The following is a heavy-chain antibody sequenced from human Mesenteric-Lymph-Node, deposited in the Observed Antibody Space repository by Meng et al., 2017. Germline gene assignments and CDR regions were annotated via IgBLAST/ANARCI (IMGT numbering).Heavy chain of an antibody. V-gene: IGHV5-51*01. CDR3: ARTPPRYSSSWYGIPDY. D-gene: IGHD6-13*01. CDR2: IYPGDSDT. Sequence: GESLKISCKGSGYSFTSYWIGWVRQMPGKGLEWMGIIYPGDSDTRYSPSFQGQVTISADKSISTAYLQWSSLKASDTAMYYCARTPPRYSSSWYGIPDYWGQGTLVTVSS. CDR1: GYSFTSYW. J-gene: IGHJ4*02.